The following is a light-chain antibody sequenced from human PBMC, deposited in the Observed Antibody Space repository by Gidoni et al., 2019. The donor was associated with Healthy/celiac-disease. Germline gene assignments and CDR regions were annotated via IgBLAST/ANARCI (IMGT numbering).Light chain of an antibody. Sequence: DIQMTQSPSSLSASVGDRVNITCRASQSISSYLNWYHQKPRKAPKLLIYAASSLPSGVPSRFSGSGSGTDFTLTISSLQPEDFAAYYCQQSYSTPPWTFGQGTKVEIK. CDR2: AAS. CDR1: QSISSY. J-gene: IGKJ1*01. V-gene: IGKV1-39*01. CDR3: QQSYSTPPWT.